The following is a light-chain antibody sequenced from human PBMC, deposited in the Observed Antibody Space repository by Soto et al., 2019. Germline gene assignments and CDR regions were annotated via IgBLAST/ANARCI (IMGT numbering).Light chain of an antibody. J-gene: IGKJ1*01. CDR2: AAS. V-gene: IGKV1-39*01. CDR3: QQSYSTPPWT. CDR1: QSIARD. Sequence: DIQMTQSPSSLSASVGDRVTITCRASQSIARDLNWYQQKSGKAPKFLIYAASSLQNGVPSRFGGRGSGTDFTLTISSLQPEDSATYFCQQSYSTPPWTFGQGTKVDIK.